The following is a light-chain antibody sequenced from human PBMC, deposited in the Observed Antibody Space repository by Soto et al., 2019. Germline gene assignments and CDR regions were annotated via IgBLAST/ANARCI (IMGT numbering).Light chain of an antibody. CDR1: QSVSSN. CDR2: GAS. CDR3: QRYNNWPRT. V-gene: IGKV3-15*01. Sequence: MVLKQSLGTLSLYPGDRATLTCRASQSVSSNLAWYQQKPGQAPRLLIYGASTRATGIPARFSGSGSGTEFTLTISSLQSEDFAVYYCQRYNNWPRTFGQGTKVDI. J-gene: IGKJ1*01.